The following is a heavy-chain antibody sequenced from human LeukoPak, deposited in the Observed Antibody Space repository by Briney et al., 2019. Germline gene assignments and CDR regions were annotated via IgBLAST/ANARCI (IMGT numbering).Heavy chain of an antibody. V-gene: IGHV4-59*01. D-gene: IGHD3-10*01. CDR1: GGSIRSFY. Sequence: SETLSLTCTVSGGSIRSFYWSWIRQPPGKGLEWIGYIYYSGSTNYNPSLKSRVTISVDTSKNQFSLKLSSVTAADTAVYYCARVLGYGSGSHNTYYYYYGMDVWGQGTTVTVSS. CDR3: ARVLGYGSGSHNTYYYYYGMDV. J-gene: IGHJ6*02. CDR2: IYYSGST.